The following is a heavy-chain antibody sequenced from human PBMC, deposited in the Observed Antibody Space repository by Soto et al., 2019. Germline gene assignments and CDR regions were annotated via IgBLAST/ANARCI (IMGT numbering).Heavy chain of an antibody. CDR2: INAGNGNT. V-gene: IGHV1-3*01. CDR3: ARVPLLPYVGGVSWFDP. J-gene: IGHJ5*02. Sequence: GASVKVSCKASGYTFTSYAMHWVRQASGQRLEWMGWINAGNGNTKYSQKFQGRVTITRDTSASTAYMELSSLRSEDTAVYYRARVPLLPYVGGVSWFDPWGQGTLVTVPS. CDR1: GYTFTSYA. D-gene: IGHD3-16*01.